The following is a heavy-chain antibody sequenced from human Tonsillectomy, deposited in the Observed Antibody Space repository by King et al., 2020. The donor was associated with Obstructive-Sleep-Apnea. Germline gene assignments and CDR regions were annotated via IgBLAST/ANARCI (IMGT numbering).Heavy chain of an antibody. CDR3: AKDFTSSWYYDPFDY. CDR1: GFTFSSYA. CDR2: VSTSGGST. Sequence: VQLVESGGGLVQPGGSLRLSCAASGFTFSSYAMNLVRQAPGKGLEWVSAVSTSGGSTYYADSVKGRFTISRDNSKNTLYLQMNSLRAEDTAVYSCAKDFTSSWYYDPFDYWGQGTLVTVSS. J-gene: IGHJ4*02. V-gene: IGHV3-23*04. D-gene: IGHD6-13*01.